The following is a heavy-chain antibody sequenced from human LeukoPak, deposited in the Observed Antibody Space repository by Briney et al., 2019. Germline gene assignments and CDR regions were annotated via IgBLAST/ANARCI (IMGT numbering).Heavy chain of an antibody. Sequence: PGGSLRLSCAASGFTFSSYGMHWVRQAPGKGLEWVAVIWYDGSNKYYADSVKGRFTISRDNSKNTLYLQMNSPRAEDTAVYYCARAPAPAGAFDYWGQGTLVTVSS. V-gene: IGHV3-33*01. J-gene: IGHJ4*02. CDR1: GFTFSSYG. D-gene: IGHD1-14*01. CDR2: IWYDGSNK. CDR3: ARAPAPAGAFDY.